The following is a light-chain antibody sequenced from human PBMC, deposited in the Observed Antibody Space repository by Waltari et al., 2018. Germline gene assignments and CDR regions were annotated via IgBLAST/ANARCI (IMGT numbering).Light chain of an antibody. Sequence: DIVMTQSPDYLAVSLGERATINCKSSQTVLYRSNNKIYLAWYQQKPGQPPKLLIHWAGIRESGVPDRFSGSGSGTDFSLTISSLQAEDVAVYYCQQYYSAPLTFGGGTKVDIK. CDR2: WAG. J-gene: IGKJ4*01. CDR1: QTVLYRSNNKIY. CDR3: QQYYSAPLT. V-gene: IGKV4-1*01.